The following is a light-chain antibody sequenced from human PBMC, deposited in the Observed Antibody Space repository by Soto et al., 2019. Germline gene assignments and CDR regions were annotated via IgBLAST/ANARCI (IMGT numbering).Light chain of an antibody. CDR1: QSVSSSY. Sequence: EIVLTQSPGTLSLSPGERATLSCRASQSVSSSYLAWYQQQPGQAPRLLIYGASSRATGITDRFSGSGSGTDFTITISRLEPEDVAVYYCQQYGSSPPTYTFGQGTKLDIK. CDR3: QQYGSSPPTYT. CDR2: GAS. V-gene: IGKV3-20*01. J-gene: IGKJ2*01.